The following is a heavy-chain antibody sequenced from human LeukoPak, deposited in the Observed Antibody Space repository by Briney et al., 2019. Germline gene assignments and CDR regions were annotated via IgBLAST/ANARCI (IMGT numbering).Heavy chain of an antibody. CDR3: ARGRWGLDS. V-gene: IGHV3-11*04. D-gene: IGHD3-16*01. CDR2: ISHPGTTM. Sequence: KPGGSVRLLCAVSGFTFSDHYMSWIRQAPGGGLEWVSYISHPGTTMYYAHSVKGRFTLSRDNARNSLYLQMNSLRAEDTAVYYCARGRWGLDSWGEGTLVSVSP. J-gene: IGHJ4*02. CDR1: GFTFSDHY.